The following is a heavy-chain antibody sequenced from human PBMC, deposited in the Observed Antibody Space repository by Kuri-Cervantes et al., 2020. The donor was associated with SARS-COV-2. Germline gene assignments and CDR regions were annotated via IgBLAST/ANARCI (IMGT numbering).Heavy chain of an antibody. V-gene: IGHV2-70*11. CDR1: GFSLSTGGMC. Sequence: SGPTLVKPTQTLTLTCTFSGFSLSTGGMCVSWIRQPPGKALEWLARIDWDDDKYYSTSLKTRLTISKDTSKNQVVLTMTNMDPVDTATYYCARSTNPSSSGNWFDPWGQGTLVTVSS. J-gene: IGHJ5*02. D-gene: IGHD6-6*01. CDR2: IDWDDDK. CDR3: ARSTNPSSSGNWFDP.